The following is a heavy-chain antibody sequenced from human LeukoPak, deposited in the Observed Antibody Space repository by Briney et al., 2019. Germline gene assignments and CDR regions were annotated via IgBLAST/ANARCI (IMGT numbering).Heavy chain of an antibody. J-gene: IGHJ6*02. CDR3: ARDMYNYGSGSYYYYYYGMDV. CDR2: ISYDGSNK. V-gene: IGHV3-30-3*01. Sequence: PGRSLRLSYAASGFTFSSYAMHWVRQAPGKGLEWVAVISYDGSNKYYADSVKGRFTISRDNSKNTLYLQMNSLRAEDTAVYYCARDMYNYGSGSYYYYYYGMDVWGQGTTVTVSS. CDR1: GFTFSSYA. D-gene: IGHD3-10*01.